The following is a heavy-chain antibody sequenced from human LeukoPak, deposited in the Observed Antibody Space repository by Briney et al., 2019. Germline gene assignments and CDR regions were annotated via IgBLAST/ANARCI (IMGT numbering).Heavy chain of an antibody. CDR3: ARGGGDSSSSQDFDY. Sequence: SETLSLTCTVSGGSISNFYWNWIRKSPGKGLDWIGYIHPSGSTNYNPSLKSRVTISVDTSKNRFSLRLSSVTAADTAVYYCARGGGDSSSSQDFDYWGQGTLVTVSS. CDR2: IHPSGST. V-gene: IGHV4-4*09. J-gene: IGHJ4*01. CDR1: GGSISNFY. D-gene: IGHD6-6*01.